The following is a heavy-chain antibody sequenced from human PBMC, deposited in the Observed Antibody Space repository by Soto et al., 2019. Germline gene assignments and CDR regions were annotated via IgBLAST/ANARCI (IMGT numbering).Heavy chain of an antibody. J-gene: IGHJ6*02. V-gene: IGHV1-69*12. CDR1: GGTFSSYA. Sequence: QVQLVQSGAEVKKPGSSVKVSCKASGGTFSSYAISWVRQAPGQGLEWMGGIIPIFGTANYAQKFQGRVTIPADESTRTAYMDRRSLRSQDTAVSYCARAVAAAGTDYSGRDVWGQGPTVTVSS. CDR3: ARAVAAAGTDYSGRDV. D-gene: IGHD6-13*01. CDR2: IIPIFGTA.